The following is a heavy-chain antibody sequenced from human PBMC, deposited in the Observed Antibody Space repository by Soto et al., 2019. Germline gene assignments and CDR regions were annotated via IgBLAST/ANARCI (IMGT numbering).Heavy chain of an antibody. V-gene: IGHV5-51*01. J-gene: IGHJ4*01. D-gene: IGHD2-15*01. Sequence: GESLKISCKGFGYNFAAYWIGWVRQMPGKGLEWMGIHQPGDSDTRYSPSFQGQVTISVDKSINSAYLQWSSLETSDTAIYYCARGVGGNLVYFDYWGHGTLVTVSS. CDR3: ARGVGGNLVYFDY. CDR1: GYNFAAYW. CDR2: HQPGDSDT.